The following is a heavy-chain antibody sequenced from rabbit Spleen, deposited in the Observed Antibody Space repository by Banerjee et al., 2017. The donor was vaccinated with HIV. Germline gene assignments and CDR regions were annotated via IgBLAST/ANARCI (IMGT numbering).Heavy chain of an antibody. D-gene: IGHD4-1*01. CDR3: ARDLAGVIGWNFGL. J-gene: IGHJ6*01. Sequence: QEQLEESAGGLVQPGGSLRLSCKASGFTLSSYYMNWVRQAPGKGLQWIACINTYTGKAVYATWANGRFTISRTSSTTVTLQMTSLTAADTATYFCARDLAGVIGWNFGLWGPGTLVTVS. CDR2: INTYTGKA. CDR1: GFTLSSYYM. V-gene: IGHV1S45*01.